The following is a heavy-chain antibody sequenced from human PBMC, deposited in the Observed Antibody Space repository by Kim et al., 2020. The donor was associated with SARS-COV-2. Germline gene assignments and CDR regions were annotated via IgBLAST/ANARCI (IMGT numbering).Heavy chain of an antibody. CDR1: GFTFRRLW. Sequence: GGSLRLSCATSGFTFRRLWMNWVRQAPGKGLEWVANIKEDGRVQSYADSVSGRFTISRDNAKNSLYLQMNILRPEDTAVYDCVIYYNKLFDYWGQGTLVT. J-gene: IGHJ4*02. V-gene: IGHV3-7*01. D-gene: IGHD3-10*01. CDR2: IKEDGRVQ. CDR3: VIYYNKLFDY.